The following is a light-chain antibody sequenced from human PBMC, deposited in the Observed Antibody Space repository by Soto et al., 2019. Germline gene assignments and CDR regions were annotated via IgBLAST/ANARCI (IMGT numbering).Light chain of an antibody. Sequence: IVITQSPATLSVSPGERATLSCRASQTINSNLAWYQQKPGQAPLLLIYGASSRATGVPARFSGSGSGTEFTLTINXLLSEDFAVYYCQQYNSWPTFGQGTKVDIK. V-gene: IGKV3-15*01. CDR3: QQYNSWPT. CDR1: QTINSN. J-gene: IGKJ1*01. CDR2: GAS.